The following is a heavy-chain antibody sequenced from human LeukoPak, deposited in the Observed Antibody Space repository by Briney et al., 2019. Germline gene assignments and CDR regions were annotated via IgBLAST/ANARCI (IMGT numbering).Heavy chain of an antibody. V-gene: IGHV3-48*01. J-gene: IGHJ5*02. D-gene: IGHD1-26*01. CDR1: GFTFSSYG. Sequence: GGSLRLSCTASGFTFSSYGMNWVRQAPGKGLEWVSYISSSSTIYYADSVKGRFTISRDNAKNSLYLQMNSLRAADTVVYYCARPRVGATGWFDPWGQGTLVTVSS. CDR2: ISSSSTI. CDR3: ARPRVGATGWFDP.